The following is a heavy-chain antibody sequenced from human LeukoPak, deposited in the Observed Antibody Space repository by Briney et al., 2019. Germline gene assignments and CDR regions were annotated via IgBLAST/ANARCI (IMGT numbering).Heavy chain of an antibody. CDR3: ARDRASSSWYLGY. CDR2: INPSGGST. J-gene: IGHJ4*02. V-gene: IGHV1-46*01. CDR1: GYTFTSYY. D-gene: IGHD6-13*01. Sequence: GASVKVSCKASGYTFTSYYMHWVRQAPGQGLEWMGIINPSGGSTSYAQKFQGRVTMTRDTSISTAYMELSRLRSDDTAVYYCARDRASSSWYLGYWGQGTLVTVSS.